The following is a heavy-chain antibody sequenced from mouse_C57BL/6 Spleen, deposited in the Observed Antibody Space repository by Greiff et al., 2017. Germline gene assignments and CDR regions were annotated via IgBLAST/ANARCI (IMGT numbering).Heavy chain of an antibody. Sequence: EVQVVESGGGLVKPGGSLKLSCAASGFTFSDYGMHWVRQAPEKGLEWVAYISSGSSTIYYADTVKGRFTISRDNAKNTLFLQMTSLRSEDTAMYYCASPLYGSSDWYFDVWGTGTTVTVSS. CDR3: ASPLYGSSDWYFDV. D-gene: IGHD1-1*01. CDR2: ISSGSSTI. J-gene: IGHJ1*03. V-gene: IGHV5-17*01. CDR1: GFTFSDYG.